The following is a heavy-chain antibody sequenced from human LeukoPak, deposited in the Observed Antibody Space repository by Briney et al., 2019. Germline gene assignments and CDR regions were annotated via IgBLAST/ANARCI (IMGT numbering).Heavy chain of an antibody. CDR2: FSGSGGST. CDR1: GFTFSSYA. V-gene: IGHV3-23*01. CDR3: ARQRYTQYYDSSGYVDY. D-gene: IGHD3-22*01. Sequence: PGGSLRLSCAASGFTFSSYAMSWVRQAPGKGLECISGFSGSGGSTYYADSVKGRFTISRDNSKNTLYLQMNSLRAEDTAVYYCARQRYTQYYDSSGYVDYWGQGTLVTVSS. J-gene: IGHJ4*02.